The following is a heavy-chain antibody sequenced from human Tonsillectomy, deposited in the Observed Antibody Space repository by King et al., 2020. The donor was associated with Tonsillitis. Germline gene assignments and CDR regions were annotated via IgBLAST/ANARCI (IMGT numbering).Heavy chain of an antibody. CDR1: GYTLTNYY. CDR3: ARGVVVADETAYYYGLAV. Sequence: QLVQSGAEVKRPGASVTVSCKAGGYTLTNYYVHWVRRAPGRGLEWMGLINPSGISKINTRKFQGQGRVTVTRDTSTSTVYMEVTNLRSEDTAVYYCARGVVVADETAYYYGLAVWGQGTTVTVSS. D-gene: IGHD2-15*01. CDR2: INPSGISK. V-gene: IGHV1-46*01. J-gene: IGHJ6*02.